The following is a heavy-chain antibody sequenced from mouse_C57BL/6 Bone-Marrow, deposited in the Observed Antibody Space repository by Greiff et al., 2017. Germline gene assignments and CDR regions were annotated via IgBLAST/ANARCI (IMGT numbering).Heavy chain of an antibody. D-gene: IGHD1-1*02. Sequence: VQLQQSGPELVKPGASVKISCKASGYSFTSYYIRWVKQRPGQGLEWIGWIYPGSGNTKYNEKFKGKATLTADTSSSTAYMQLSSLTSEDSAVYYCAREVMARYYFDYWGQGTTLTVSS. CDR1: GYSFTSYY. CDR3: AREVMARYYFDY. V-gene: IGHV1-66*01. CDR2: IYPGSGNT. J-gene: IGHJ2*01.